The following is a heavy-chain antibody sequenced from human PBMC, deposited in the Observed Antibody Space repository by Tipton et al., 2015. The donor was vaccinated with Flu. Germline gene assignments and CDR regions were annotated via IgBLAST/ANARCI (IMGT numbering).Heavy chain of an antibody. Sequence: QLVQSGGGLIQRGGSLRLSCAVSGFSVTNNYMTWVRQAPGKGLEWVSVIYSGGNTFYSDSVKGQFTISRDDSKNTLYLQMNSLRGEDTAVYYFVRGRGYCVTTICLLPFDFWVQGTLVTVYS. CDR2: IYSGGNT. CDR1: GFSVTNNY. V-gene: IGHV3-53*01. CDR3: VRGRGYCVTTICLLPFDF. J-gene: IGHJ4*02. D-gene: IGHD2-15*01.